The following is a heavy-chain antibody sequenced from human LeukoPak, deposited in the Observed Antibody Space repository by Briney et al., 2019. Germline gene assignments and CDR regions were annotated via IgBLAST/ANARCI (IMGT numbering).Heavy chain of an antibody. D-gene: IGHD6-19*01. CDR1: GYTFTSHD. CDR3: ASLAVADAFDI. J-gene: IGHJ3*02. Sequence: ASVKVSCKASGYTFTSHDINWVRQATGQGLEWMGRINPNSGGTNYAQKFQGRVTMTRDTSISTAYMELSRLRSDDTAVYYCASLAVADAFDIWGQGTMVTVSS. V-gene: IGHV1-2*06. CDR2: INPNSGGT.